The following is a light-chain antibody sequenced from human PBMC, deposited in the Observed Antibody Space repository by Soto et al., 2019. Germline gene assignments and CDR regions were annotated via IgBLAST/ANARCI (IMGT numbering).Light chain of an antibody. CDR2: EVS. V-gene: IGLV2-14*01. Sequence: QSALTQPASVSGSPGQSITISCTGTISDVGSYNYVSWYQQHPGKAPKLMIYEVSNRPSGLSNRCSGSKSGNTASLTISGLQAEDEADYYCSSYTSSSPFVFGTGTKVTVL. CDR3: SSYTSSSPFV. CDR1: ISDVGSYNY. J-gene: IGLJ1*01.